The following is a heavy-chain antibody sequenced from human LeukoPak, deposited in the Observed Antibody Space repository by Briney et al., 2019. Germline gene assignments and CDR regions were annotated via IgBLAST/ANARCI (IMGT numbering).Heavy chain of an antibody. J-gene: IGHJ4*02. V-gene: IGHV3-53*01. CDR2: LYSGGAT. D-gene: IGHD6-19*01. Sequence: GGSLRLSCAASGFTVSSDYMSWVRQPAGKGLEWVSVLYSGGATFYADSVKGRFTISRDTSKNTLYLQMNDLRADDTAVYYCTKLKGWYGEGFFDYWGQGTLVTVSS. CDR3: TKLKGWYGEGFFDY. CDR1: GFTVSSDY.